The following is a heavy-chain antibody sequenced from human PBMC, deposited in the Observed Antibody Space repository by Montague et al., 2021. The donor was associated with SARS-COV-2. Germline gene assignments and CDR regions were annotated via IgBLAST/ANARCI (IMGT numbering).Heavy chain of an antibody. J-gene: IGHJ4*02. CDR1: GFTFSSYA. CDR2: ISYDGSNK. V-gene: IGHV3-30*04. Sequence: LRLSCAASGFTFSSYAMHWVRQAPGKGLEWVAVISYDGSNKYYXXSVKGRFTISRDNSKNTLYLQMNSLRAEDTAVYYCARDNYDYVWGSYRYIYWGQGTLVTVSS. CDR3: ARDNYDYVWGSYRYIY. D-gene: IGHD3-16*02.